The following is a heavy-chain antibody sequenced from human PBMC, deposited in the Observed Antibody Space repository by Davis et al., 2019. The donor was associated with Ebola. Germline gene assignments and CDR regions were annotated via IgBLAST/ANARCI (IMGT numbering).Heavy chain of an antibody. D-gene: IGHD2-15*01. V-gene: IGHV4-38-2*02. CDR2: IYHSGST. J-gene: IGHJ4*02. CDR1: GYSISSGYY. Sequence: PSETLSHTCAVSGYSISSGYYWGWIRQPPGKGLEWIGSIYHSGSTYYNPSLKSRVTISVDTSKNQFSLKLSSVTAADTAVYYCAREEKDCSGGSCYFGNDYFDYWGQGTLVTVSS. CDR3: AREEKDCSGGSCYFGNDYFDY.